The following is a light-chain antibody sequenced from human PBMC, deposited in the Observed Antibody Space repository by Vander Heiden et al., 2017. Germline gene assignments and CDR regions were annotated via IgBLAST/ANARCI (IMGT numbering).Light chain of an antibody. CDR3: QQSYSTPT. V-gene: IGKV1-39*01. CDR2: AAS. Sequence: DIQLTQSPSSLSASVGDRVTITCRASQSISSYLNWYQQKPGKAPKLLIYAASSLQSGVPSRFSGSGSGTDFTLTISSLQPEDFATYYCQQSYSTPTCGPGTKVDIK. CDR1: QSISSY. J-gene: IGKJ3*01.